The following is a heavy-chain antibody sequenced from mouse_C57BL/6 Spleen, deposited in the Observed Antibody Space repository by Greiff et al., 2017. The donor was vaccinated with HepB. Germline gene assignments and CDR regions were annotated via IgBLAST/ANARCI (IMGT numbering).Heavy chain of an antibody. CDR3: TTSSSYPTWFAY. D-gene: IGHD1-1*01. CDR1: GFNIKDDY. CDR2: IDPENGDT. V-gene: IGHV14-4*01. Sequence: EVQLQQSGAELVRPGASVKLSCTASGFNIKDDYMHWVKQRPEQGLEWIGWIDPENGDTEYASKFQGKATITADTSSNTAYLQLSSLTSEDTAVYYFTTSSSYPTWFAYWGQGTLVTVSA. J-gene: IGHJ3*01.